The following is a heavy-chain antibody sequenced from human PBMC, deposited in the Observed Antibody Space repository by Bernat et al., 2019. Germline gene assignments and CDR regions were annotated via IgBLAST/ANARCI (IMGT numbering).Heavy chain of an antibody. Sequence: QVQLQQSGPGLVKPSQTLSLNCAISGDSVSSNSVTWNWIRQSPSRGLEWLGRTYYRSKWYSEYAVSVKSRITINPDTSKNQFSLQLTFVTPDDTAVYYCARGDWPKGHDYWGQGTLVTVSS. D-gene: IGHD2-21*01. CDR2: TYYRSKWYS. CDR3: ARGDWPKGHDY. V-gene: IGHV6-1*01. J-gene: IGHJ4*02. CDR1: GDSVSSNSVT.